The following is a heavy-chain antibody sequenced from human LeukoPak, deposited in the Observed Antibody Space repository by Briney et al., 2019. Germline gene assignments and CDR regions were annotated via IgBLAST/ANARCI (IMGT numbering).Heavy chain of an antibody. D-gene: IGHD2-2*01. CDR2: IYYSGST. Sequence: PSQTLSLTCTVSGGSISSSSYYWGWIRQPPGKGLEWIGSIYYSGSTYYNPPLKSRVTISVDRSKNQFSLKLSSVTAADTAVYYCARPGYCSSTSCYDDAFDIWGQGTMVTVSS. CDR3: ARPGYCSSTSCYDDAFDI. J-gene: IGHJ3*02. CDR1: GGSISSSSYY. V-gene: IGHV4-39*01.